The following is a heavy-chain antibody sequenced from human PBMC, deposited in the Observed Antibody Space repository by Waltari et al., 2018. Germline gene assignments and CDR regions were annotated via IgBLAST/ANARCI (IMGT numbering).Heavy chain of an antibody. J-gene: IGHJ3*02. V-gene: IGHV3-7*01. Sequence: EVSLVESGGDLAQPGESLGLSCAASGFSLTNIWMSWVCQVPGKGLEWVADINESGSKKYYVDSVKGRFTISRDNAKNSVDLQMNSLRVEDTAVYYCARDDNINGASDAFDIWGQGTMVTVSS. D-gene: IGHD2-8*01. CDR3: ARDDNINGASDAFDI. CDR2: INESGSKK. CDR1: GFSLTNIW.